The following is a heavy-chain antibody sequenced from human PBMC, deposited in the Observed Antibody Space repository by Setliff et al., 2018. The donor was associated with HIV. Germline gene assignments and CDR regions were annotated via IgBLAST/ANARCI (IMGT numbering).Heavy chain of an antibody. Sequence: SETLSLTCTVSNVSINSYYWSWIRQPAGRALEWIGRIYSSGSTNYNPSLKSRVKMSIDTSKNQFSLKLSSVTAADTAVYFCARDPYCSGDGCFRYYQHWGRGTLVT. V-gene: IGHV4-4*07. J-gene: IGHJ1*01. CDR2: IYSSGST. D-gene: IGHD2-15*01. CDR3: ARDPYCSGDGCFRYYQH. CDR1: NVSINSYY.